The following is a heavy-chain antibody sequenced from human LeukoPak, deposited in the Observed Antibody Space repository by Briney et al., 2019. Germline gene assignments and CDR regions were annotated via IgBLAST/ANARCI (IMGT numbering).Heavy chain of an antibody. V-gene: IGHV4-34*01. Sequence: PSETLSLTCAVYGGSFSGYYWSWLHQPPGKGLEWIGEINHRGSTNYNPSLKSRVTISVDTSKNQFSLKLSSVTAADTAVYYCARGLRQLVRSWHYWGQGTLVTVSS. CDR2: INHRGST. D-gene: IGHD6-6*01. J-gene: IGHJ4*02. CDR1: GGSFSGYY. CDR3: ARGLRQLVRSWHY.